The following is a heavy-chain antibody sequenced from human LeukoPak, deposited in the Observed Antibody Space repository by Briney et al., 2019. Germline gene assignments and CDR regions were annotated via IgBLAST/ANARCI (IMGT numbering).Heavy chain of an antibody. V-gene: IGHV3-23*01. CDR2: ISERGGST. CDR3: ARDANRYYYMDV. J-gene: IGHJ6*03. Sequence: GGSLRLSCVVSGITLSNYGMSWVRQAPGKGLEWVSGISERGGSTNYADSVKGRFIISRDTSKNTVYLQMNSPRAEDTAVYYCARDANRYYYMDVWGKGTTVTVSS. CDR1: GITLSNYG. D-gene: IGHD1-14*01.